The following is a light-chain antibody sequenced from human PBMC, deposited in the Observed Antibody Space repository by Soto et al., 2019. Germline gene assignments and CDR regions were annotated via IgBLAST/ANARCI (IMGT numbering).Light chain of an antibody. CDR1: QSVVN. V-gene: IGKV1-5*03. Sequence: DIQMAQSPSTLSASVGDRATISCRASQSVVNLAWYQQKPGKVPKLLIFQASTLETGVPSRFSGSGSGTEFTLSISSLQPDDFATYYCQHYDAYPYTFGQGTKLEIK. CDR2: QAS. CDR3: QHYDAYPYT. J-gene: IGKJ2*01.